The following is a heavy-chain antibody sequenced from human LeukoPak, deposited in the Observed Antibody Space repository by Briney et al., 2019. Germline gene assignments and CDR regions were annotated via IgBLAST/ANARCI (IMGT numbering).Heavy chain of an antibody. J-gene: IGHJ3*02. V-gene: IGHV1-2*02. CDR2: INPKSGDT. D-gene: IGHD1-1*01. CDR3: ASHLLSLQQLVLGDASDI. CDR1: VGTFSNFG. Sequence: ASVKVSCKASVGTFSNFGISWVRQAPGQRLEWMGWINPKSGDTKYAQKFQGRVTMTRDTSISTAYMELTSLRSDDTAVYYCASHLLSLQQLVLGDASDIWGPGTMVTVSS.